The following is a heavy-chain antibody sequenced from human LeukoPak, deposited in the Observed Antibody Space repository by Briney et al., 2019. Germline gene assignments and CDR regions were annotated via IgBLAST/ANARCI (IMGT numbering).Heavy chain of an antibody. J-gene: IGHJ3*02. CDR2: FDPEEGET. D-gene: IGHD2-15*01. Sequence: ASVKVSCKVSGYTLTELSMHWVRQAPGKGLEWMGRFDPEEGETIYAQKFQGRVTMTEDTSTDTAYMELSSLRSEDTAVYYCARELLRLDAFDIWGQGTMVTVSS. CDR1: GYTLTELS. CDR3: ARELLRLDAFDI. V-gene: IGHV1-24*01.